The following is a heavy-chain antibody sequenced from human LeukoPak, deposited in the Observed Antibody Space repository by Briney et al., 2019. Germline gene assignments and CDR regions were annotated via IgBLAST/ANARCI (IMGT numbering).Heavy chain of an antibody. V-gene: IGHV4-59*08. J-gene: IGHJ4*02. CDR1: GGSISSYY. Sequence: PSVTLSLTCTVSGGSISSYYWSWIRQPPGKGLEWIGYIYYSGTTNYNPSLKSRVTISVDTSKNQFSLKLSSVTAADTAVYYCARRGSGTYFLDYWGQGTLVTVSS. CDR3: ARRGSGTYFLDY. D-gene: IGHD1-26*01. CDR2: IYYSGTT.